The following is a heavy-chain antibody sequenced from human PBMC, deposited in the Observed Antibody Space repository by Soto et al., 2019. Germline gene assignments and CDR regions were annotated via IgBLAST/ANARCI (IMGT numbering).Heavy chain of an antibody. J-gene: IGHJ6*03. Sequence: GGSLRLSCAASGFTFSSYGMHWVRQAPGKGLEWVAVISYDGSNKYYADSVKGRFTISRDNSKNTLYLQMNSLRAEDTAVYYCAKTGQVATIYHYYYYYMDVWGKGTTVTVSS. CDR3: AKTGQVATIYHYYYYYMDV. CDR2: ISYDGSNK. V-gene: IGHV3-30*18. CDR1: GFTFSSYG. D-gene: IGHD5-12*01.